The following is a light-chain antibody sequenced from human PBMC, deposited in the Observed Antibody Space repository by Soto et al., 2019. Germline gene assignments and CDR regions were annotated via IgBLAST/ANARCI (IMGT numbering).Light chain of an antibody. CDR1: QSVSDN. J-gene: IGKJ4*01. CDR3: QQYTNWPT. Sequence: EIVMTQSPATLSVSPGERATLSCRASQSVSDNLACYQQKPGQAPRLLIYVASTRATGIPARFSGSGSGNEFTLTTSNLQSEDFAVYYCQQYTNWPTFGGRTKVQS. V-gene: IGKV3-15*01. CDR2: VAS.